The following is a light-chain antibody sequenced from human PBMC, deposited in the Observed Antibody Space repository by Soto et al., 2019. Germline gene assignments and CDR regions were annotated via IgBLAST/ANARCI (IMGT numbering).Light chain of an antibody. CDR2: EVS. CDR3: SSYTSSSTHYV. Sequence: QSVLTQPASVSGSPGQSITISCTGTSSDVGGYNYVSWYQQHPGKAPKLMIYEVSNRPSGVSHRFSGSKSGNTASLTISGLQAEDEADYYCSSYTSSSTHYVFGTGTKLTVL. CDR1: SSDVGGYNY. J-gene: IGLJ1*01. V-gene: IGLV2-14*01.